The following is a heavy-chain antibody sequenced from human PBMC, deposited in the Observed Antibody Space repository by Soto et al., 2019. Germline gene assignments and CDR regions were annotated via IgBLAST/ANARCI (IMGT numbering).Heavy chain of an antibody. CDR2: ISPMFGAA. V-gene: IGHV1-69*19. CDR1: GGTFNTYA. J-gene: IGHJ4*02. Sequence: QVQLVQSGAEMKKPGSSVKVSCQSSGGTFNTYAMNWVRQAPGQGPEWMGDISPMFGAANYAPKFQGRVTITADESTGTSYMQLSSSASEDTARYFCAREVQVHTPAFVYWGQGTLVTVS. CDR3: AREVQVHTPAFVY. D-gene: IGHD3-10*01.